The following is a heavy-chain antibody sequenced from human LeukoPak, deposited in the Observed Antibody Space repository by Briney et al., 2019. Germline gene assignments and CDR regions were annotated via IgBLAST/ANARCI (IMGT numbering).Heavy chain of an antibody. Sequence: ASVKVSCKASGYTFTSYYMHWVRQAPGQGLEWTGIINPSGGSTSYAQKFQGRVTMTRDTSTSTVYMELSSLRSEDTAVYYCARALGCSSTSCHPYYYYYYGMDVWGQGTTVTVSS. D-gene: IGHD2-2*01. CDR1: GYTFTSYY. CDR2: INPSGGST. J-gene: IGHJ6*02. V-gene: IGHV1-46*01. CDR3: ARALGCSSTSCHPYYYYYYGMDV.